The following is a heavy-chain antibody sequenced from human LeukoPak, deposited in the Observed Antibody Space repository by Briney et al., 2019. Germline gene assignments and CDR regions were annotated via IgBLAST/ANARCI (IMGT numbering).Heavy chain of an antibody. CDR3: ARGGSYLSAFDI. CDR1: GFTFSSYG. J-gene: IGHJ3*02. V-gene: IGHV3-30*03. D-gene: IGHD1-26*01. CDR2: ISYDGGYK. Sequence: PGGSLRLSCAASGFTFSSYGMHWVRQAPGKGLEWVAIISYDGGYKYCADSVKGRFTISRDNPKNTLYLQMNSLRAEDTAVYYCARGGSYLSAFDIWGQGTMVTVSS.